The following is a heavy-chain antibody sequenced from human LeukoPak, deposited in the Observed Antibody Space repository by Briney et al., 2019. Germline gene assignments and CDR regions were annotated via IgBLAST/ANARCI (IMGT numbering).Heavy chain of an antibody. CDR1: GYTFTSYG. V-gene: IGHV1-18*04. Sequence: ASVKVSCKASGYTFTSYGISWVRQAPGQGLEWMGWITAYNGNTNNAQKIQGRVTMTTYTSTSTAYMELRSLRSDDTAVYYCARDGVVVAADYYYYGMDVWGKGTTVTVSS. CDR2: ITAYNGNT. CDR3: ARDGVVVAADYYYYGMDV. J-gene: IGHJ6*04. D-gene: IGHD2-15*01.